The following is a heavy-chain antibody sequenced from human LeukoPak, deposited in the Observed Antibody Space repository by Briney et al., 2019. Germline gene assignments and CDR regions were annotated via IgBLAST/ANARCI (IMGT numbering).Heavy chain of an antibody. D-gene: IGHD6-19*01. V-gene: IGHV3-11*03. CDR2: ISASDSYT. CDR3: GRSRGAGPGAHFDV. Sequence: GGSLRLSCAASGFSFSDEYMSWIRQAPGQGLEWISYISASDSYTNYADSVKGRFTISRDNAKNSLYLQMNSLRAEDTAVYYCGRSRGAGPGAHFDVWGQGTLVTVSS. CDR1: GFSFSDEY. J-gene: IGHJ4*02.